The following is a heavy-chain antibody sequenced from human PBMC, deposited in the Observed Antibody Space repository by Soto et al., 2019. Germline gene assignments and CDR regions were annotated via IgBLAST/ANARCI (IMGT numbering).Heavy chain of an antibody. CDR3: ARAGLGSYFYYYYMDV. CDR2: IYYSGST. J-gene: IGHJ6*03. Sequence: SETLSLTCTVSGGSISSYYWSWIRQPPGKGLEWVGYIYYSGSTNYNPSLKSRVTISVDTSKNQFSLKLSSVTAADTAVYYCARAGLGSYFYYYYMDVWGKGTTVTVSS. CDR1: GGSISSYY. V-gene: IGHV4-59*01. D-gene: IGHD6-19*01.